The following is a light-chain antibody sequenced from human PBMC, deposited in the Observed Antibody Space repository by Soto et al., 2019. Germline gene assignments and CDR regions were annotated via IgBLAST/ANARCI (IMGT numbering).Light chain of an antibody. Sequence: QSALTQPASVSGSPEQSITISCTGTSSDVGGYNYVSWYQQHPGKAPKLMIYDVSNRPSGVSNRFSGSKSGNTASLTISGLQAEDEADYYCSSYTSSSTSYVFGTGTKLTVL. CDR3: SSYTSSSTSYV. V-gene: IGLV2-14*01. J-gene: IGLJ1*01. CDR1: SSDVGGYNY. CDR2: DVS.